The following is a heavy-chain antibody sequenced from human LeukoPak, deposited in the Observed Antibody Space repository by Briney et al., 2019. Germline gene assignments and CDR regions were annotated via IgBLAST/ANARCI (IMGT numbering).Heavy chain of an antibody. Sequence: GSLRLSCAAPGFTFSSYAMSCVRQAPGKGLEWVSAISGSGGSPNYADPVKVRFPISRDNSKNSLHLQMNIQRAEDTAVYYCAKVQGGRITIFGVVSDYWGQGTLVTVSS. J-gene: IGHJ4*02. V-gene: IGHV3-23*01. CDR2: ISGSGGSP. CDR3: AKVQGGRITIFGVVSDY. D-gene: IGHD3-3*01. CDR1: GFTFSSYA.